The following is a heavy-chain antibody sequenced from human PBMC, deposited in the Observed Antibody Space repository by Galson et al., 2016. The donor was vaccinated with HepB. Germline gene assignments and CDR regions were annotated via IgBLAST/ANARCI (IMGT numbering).Heavy chain of an antibody. CDR1: GFTFSSYW. Sequence: SLRLSCAASGFTFSSYWMHWVRQAPWKGLVWVSGINSDGSNTTYADSVKGRFTISRDSAKNTLSLQRNSLRAEDTAVYYCARDCMYYYGASNGMDVWGQGTTVTVSS. V-gene: IGHV3-74*01. D-gene: IGHD3-10*01. CDR3: ARDCMYYYGASNGMDV. CDR2: INSDGSNT. J-gene: IGHJ6*02.